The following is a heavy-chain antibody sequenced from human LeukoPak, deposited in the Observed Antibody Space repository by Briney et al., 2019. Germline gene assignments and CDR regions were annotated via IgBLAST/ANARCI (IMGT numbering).Heavy chain of an antibody. CDR3: ARASSALIDAALPNWFDP. V-gene: IGHV3-7*03. CDR2: IKQDGSEK. J-gene: IGHJ5*02. Sequence: GGSLRLSCAVSGFTFSNYWMNWVRQAPGKGLEWVANIKQDGSEKNYVDSVKGRFTISRDNAKNSLYLQMNSLRAEDTALYYCARASSALIDAALPNWFDPWGQGTLVTVSS. D-gene: IGHD3-3*01. CDR1: GFTFSNYW.